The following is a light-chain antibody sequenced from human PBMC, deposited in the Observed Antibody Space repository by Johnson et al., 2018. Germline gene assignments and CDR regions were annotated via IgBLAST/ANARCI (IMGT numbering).Light chain of an antibody. Sequence: QSVLTQPPSVSAAPGQKVTISCSGRSSNIGNNYLSWYQQLPGTAPKLLIYENNKRPSGIPDRFSGSKSGTLAPLGITGLQTADDADYYCGTWDSRLGAGKVFGTGTKVTDL. CDR2: ENN. CDR1: SSNIGNNY. CDR3: GTWDSRLGAGKV. V-gene: IGLV1-51*02. J-gene: IGLJ1*01.